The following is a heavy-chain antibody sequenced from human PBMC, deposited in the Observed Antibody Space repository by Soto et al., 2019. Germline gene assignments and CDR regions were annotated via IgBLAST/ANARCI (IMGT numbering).Heavy chain of an antibody. CDR1: GFTFSTYW. V-gene: IGHV3-74*01. CDR3: ARDVSNSVDY. J-gene: IGHJ4*02. CDR2: IGSDGRST. Sequence: EVQLVESGGGLVQPGGSLRLSCAASGFTFSTYWMHWVRQVPGKGLVWVSRIGSDGRSTNYADSVKDRFTISRDNAKNTLHLQMNSLRGEDTAVYYCARDVSNSVDYWGQGTLVTVSS. D-gene: IGHD4-4*01.